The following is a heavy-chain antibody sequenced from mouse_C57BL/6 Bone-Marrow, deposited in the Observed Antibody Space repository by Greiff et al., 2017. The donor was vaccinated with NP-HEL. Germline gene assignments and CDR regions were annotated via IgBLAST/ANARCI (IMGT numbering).Heavy chain of an antibody. CDR1: GYTFTSYW. CDR3: ARTLRYYYGGGDY. D-gene: IGHD1-1*01. CDR2: INPSNGGT. Sequence: QVHVKQSGTELVKPGASVKLSCKASGYTFTSYWMHWVKQRPGQGLEWIGNINPSNGGTNYNEKFKSKATLTVDKSSSTAYMQLSSLTSEDSAVYYCARTLRYYYGGGDYWGQGTTLTVSS. V-gene: IGHV1-53*01. J-gene: IGHJ2*01.